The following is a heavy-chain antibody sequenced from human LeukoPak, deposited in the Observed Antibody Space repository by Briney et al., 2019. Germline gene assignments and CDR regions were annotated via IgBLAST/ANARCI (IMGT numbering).Heavy chain of an antibody. J-gene: IGHJ3*02. CDR1: GFTFSSYA. CDR2: ISYDGSNK. V-gene: IGHV3-30-3*01. Sequence: GRSLRLSCAASGFTFSSYAMHWVRQAPGKGLEWVAVISYDGSNKYYADSVKGRFTISRDNSKNTLYLQMNSLRAEDTAVYYCAKDMEVVVTNAFDIWGQGTMVTVSS. CDR3: AKDMEVVVTNAFDI. D-gene: IGHD3-22*01.